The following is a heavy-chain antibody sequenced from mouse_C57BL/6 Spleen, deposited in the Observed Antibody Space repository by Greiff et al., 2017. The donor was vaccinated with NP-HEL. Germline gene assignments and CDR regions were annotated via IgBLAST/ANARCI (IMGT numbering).Heavy chain of an antibody. CDR3: ARTDGSYFDY. Sequence: EVKLMESGGGLVKPGGSLKLSCAASGFTFSSYTMSWVRQTPEKRLEWVATISGGGGNTYYPDSVKGRFTISRDNAKNTLYLQMSSLRSEDTALYYCARTDGSYFDYWGQGTTLTVSS. CDR2: ISGGGGNT. V-gene: IGHV5-9*01. CDR1: GFTFSSYT. D-gene: IGHD2-3*01. J-gene: IGHJ2*01.